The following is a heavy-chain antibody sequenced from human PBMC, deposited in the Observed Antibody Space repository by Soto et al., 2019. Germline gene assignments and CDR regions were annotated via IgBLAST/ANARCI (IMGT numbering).Heavy chain of an antibody. D-gene: IGHD1-20*01. CDR3: ARDRPDYGNWNPGHAFDI. J-gene: IGHJ3*02. V-gene: IGHV6-1*01. Sequence: QVQLQQSGPGLVKPSQTLSLTCAISGDSVSSNSAAWNWIRQSPSRGLEWLGRTYYRSKWYNDYAVSMKSRRTINPDTSKNQFSLQLNSVTPEDTAVYYCARDRPDYGNWNPGHAFDIWGQGTMVTVSS. CDR1: GDSVSSNSAA. CDR2: TYYRSKWYN.